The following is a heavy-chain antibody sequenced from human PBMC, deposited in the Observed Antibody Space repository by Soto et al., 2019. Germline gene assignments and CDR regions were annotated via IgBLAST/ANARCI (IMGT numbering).Heavy chain of an antibody. Sequence: SETLSLTCAVYGGSFSGYYWSWIRQPPGKGLEWIGEINHSGSTNYNPSLKSRVTISVDTSKNQFSLKLSSVTAADTAVYYCARGGNSSSRITVKNWGQGTLVTVSS. CDR2: INHSGST. J-gene: IGHJ4*02. CDR1: GGSFSGYY. CDR3: ARGGNSSSRITVKN. D-gene: IGHD6-13*01. V-gene: IGHV4-34*01.